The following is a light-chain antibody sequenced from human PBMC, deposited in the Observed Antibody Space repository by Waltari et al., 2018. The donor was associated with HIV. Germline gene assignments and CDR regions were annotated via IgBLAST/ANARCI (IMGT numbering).Light chain of an antibody. CDR2: GAS. CDR1: HTVSTNY. CDR3: SQYGYSPPIT. J-gene: IGKJ5*01. V-gene: IGKV3-20*01. Sequence: DIVLTQSPGTLSLSPGERATLSCRASHTVSTNYLTWYHQKPGQAPRLLIYGASNRTTGIPDRFSGSGSGTDFTLTISRLEPEDSAVYYCSQYGYSPPITFGQGTRLEI.